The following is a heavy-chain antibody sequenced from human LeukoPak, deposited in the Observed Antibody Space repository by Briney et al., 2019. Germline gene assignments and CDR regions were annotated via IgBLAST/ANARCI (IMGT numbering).Heavy chain of an antibody. CDR1: GGTFSSYA. Sequence: ASVTVTFKASGGTFSSYAICWVRQAPGQGLEWMGGIIPIFGTANYAQKFQGRVTITADESTNTAYMELSSLRSEDTAVYYCARVPLDYYDSSGDPNWFDPWGGGTSVTVPS. CDR2: IIPIFGTA. V-gene: IGHV1-69*13. CDR3: ARVPLDYYDSSGDPNWFDP. J-gene: IGHJ5*02. D-gene: IGHD3-22*01.